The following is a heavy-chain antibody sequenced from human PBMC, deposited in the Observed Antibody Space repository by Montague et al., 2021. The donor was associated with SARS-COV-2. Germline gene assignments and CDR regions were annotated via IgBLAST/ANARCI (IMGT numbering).Heavy chain of an antibody. Sequence: CAISGDSVVRIIRGSDWHRSQLQSRLELLCRPQYTSTRYETYAVSVQSRITITADTSKNQFSLHLNSVTPEDTAVYYCARDLYWAFDAWGLGTTVTVSA. CDR2: PQYTSTRYE. D-gene: IGHD2-8*02. CDR1: GDSVVRIIRG. V-gene: IGHV6-1*01. J-gene: IGHJ3*01. CDR3: ARDLYWAFDA.